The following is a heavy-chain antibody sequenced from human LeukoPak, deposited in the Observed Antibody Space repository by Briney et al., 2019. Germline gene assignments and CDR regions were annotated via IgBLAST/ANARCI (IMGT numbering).Heavy chain of an antibody. Sequence: SETLSLTCAVYGGSFSGHYWGWIRQPPGKGLEWIGEIHHSGSTQYNPSLKSRVTISVDTSKNQFSLKLSSVTAADTAVYYCARQTGSGLFILPGGQGTLVTVSS. J-gene: IGHJ4*02. D-gene: IGHD3/OR15-3a*01. CDR1: GGSFSGHY. CDR2: IHHSGST. V-gene: IGHV4-34*01. CDR3: ARQTGSGLFILP.